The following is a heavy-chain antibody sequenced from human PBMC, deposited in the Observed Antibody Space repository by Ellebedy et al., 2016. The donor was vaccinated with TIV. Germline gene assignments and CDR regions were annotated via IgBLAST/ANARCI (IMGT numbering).Heavy chain of an antibody. Sequence: PGGSLRLSCVTSGFTFSDYGMHWVRQAPGKGLEGVANISNDGRSKKHGDSVRGRFTISRDNSKSTLYLQMDSLRDDDTAVYYCAPGGMTKVKKRFGYWGQGTLVTVSS. D-gene: IGHD3-16*01. CDR2: ISNDGRSK. CDR3: APGGMTKVKKRFGY. CDR1: GFTFSDYG. J-gene: IGHJ4*02. V-gene: IGHV3-30*03.